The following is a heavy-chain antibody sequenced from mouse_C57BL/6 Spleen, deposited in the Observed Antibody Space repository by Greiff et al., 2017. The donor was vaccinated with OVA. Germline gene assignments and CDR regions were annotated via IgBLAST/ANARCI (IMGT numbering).Heavy chain of an antibody. D-gene: IGHD2-3*01. CDR2: IRSKSNNYAT. CDR1: GFSFNTYA. J-gene: IGHJ2*01. V-gene: IGHV10-1*01. CDR3: VRQGYDGYYFDY. Sequence: EVQGVESGGGLVQPKGSLKLSCAASGFSFNTYAMNWVRQAPGKGLEWVARIRSKSNNYATYYADSVKDRFTISRDDSESMLYLQMNNLKTEDTAMYYCVRQGYDGYYFDYWGQGTTLTVSS.